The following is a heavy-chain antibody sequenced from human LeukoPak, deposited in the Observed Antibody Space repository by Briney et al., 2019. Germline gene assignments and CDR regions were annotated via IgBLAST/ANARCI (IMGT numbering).Heavy chain of an antibody. CDR3: ARDRTSSWDDAFDI. Sequence: SETLSLTCTASGGSISSYYWSWIRQPAGKGLEWIGRIYTSGSTNYNPSLKSRVTMSVDTSKNQFSLKLSSVTAADTAVYYCARDRTSSWDDAFDIWGQGTMVTVSS. CDR2: IYTSGST. CDR1: GGSISSYY. D-gene: IGHD6-13*01. V-gene: IGHV4-4*07. J-gene: IGHJ3*02.